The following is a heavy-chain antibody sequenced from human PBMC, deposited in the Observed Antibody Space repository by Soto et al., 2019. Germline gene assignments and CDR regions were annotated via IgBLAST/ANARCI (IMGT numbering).Heavy chain of an antibody. CDR3: AKSQVGAIPYYFDS. CDR2: ISGSGGST. J-gene: IGHJ4*02. V-gene: IGHV3-23*01. Sequence: PGGSLRLSCAASRFTFSNYAMSWVRQAPGKGLEWVSAISGSGGSTYYAHSVKGRFTISRDNSKNTLYLQMNSLRVEDTAVYYCAKSQVGAIPYYFDSWGQGTLVTVSS. CDR1: RFTFSNYA. D-gene: IGHD1-26*01.